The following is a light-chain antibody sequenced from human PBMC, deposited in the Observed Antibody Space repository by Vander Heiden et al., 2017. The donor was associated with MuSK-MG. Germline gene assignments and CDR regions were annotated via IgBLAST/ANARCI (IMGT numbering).Light chain of an antibody. CDR3: QVWDGSSYHHV. CDR1: TIGSKR. V-gene: IGLV3-21*02. Sequence: SYVLTQSPSVSVAPGQTARITCGGDTIGSKRVHWYQQKPGQAPVLVVYGNSDRPSGIPERFSGSNSGNTATLTITRVEAGDEADYYCQVWDGSSYHHVFGSGTKVTVL. J-gene: IGLJ1*01. CDR2: GNS.